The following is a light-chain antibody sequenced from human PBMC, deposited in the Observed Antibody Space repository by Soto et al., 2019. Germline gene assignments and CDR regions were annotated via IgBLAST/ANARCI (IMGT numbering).Light chain of an antibody. J-gene: IGKJ5*01. V-gene: IGKV1-9*01. CDR1: QGISNY. CDR2: GAT. CDR3: QQLKSYVT. Sequence: IELTQSPSSLSASVGDRVTITCRASQGISNYLAWYQQKPGKTPRLLIYGATTLQSGVPSRFSGSGSGTDFALTISSLQPEDFATYYCQQLKSYVTFGQGTRLEIK.